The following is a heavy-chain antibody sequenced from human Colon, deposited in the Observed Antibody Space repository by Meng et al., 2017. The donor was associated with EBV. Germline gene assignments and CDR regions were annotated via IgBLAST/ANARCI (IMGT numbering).Heavy chain of an antibody. CDR2: IHHRGSA. CDR1: GGSFSDSY. D-gene: IGHD2-21*01. Sequence: QVEVQQWGAGLLKPSETLSLTCTVYGGSFSDSYWTWIRQPPGKGLEWIGYIHHRGSAYYNPSLKRRASISVDTSKNQFSLNLNSMTAADTAVYYCASFDHIPRRNYFDYWGQGTLVTVSS. J-gene: IGHJ4*02. CDR3: ASFDHIPRRNYFDY. V-gene: IGHV4-34*01.